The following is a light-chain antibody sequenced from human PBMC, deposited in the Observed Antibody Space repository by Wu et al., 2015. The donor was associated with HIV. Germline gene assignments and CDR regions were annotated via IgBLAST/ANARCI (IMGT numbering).Light chain of an antibody. CDR1: QSVSSSF. V-gene: IGKV3-20*01. J-gene: IGKJ1*01. Sequence: IVLTQSPGTLSLSPGERATLSCRASQSVSSSFLAWYQQKPGQAPRLLIYGASSRATGIPDRLSGSGSGTDFTLTISRLEPEDFAVYYCQQYGSSLWTFGQGTKVEIK. CDR3: QQYGSSLWT. CDR2: GAS.